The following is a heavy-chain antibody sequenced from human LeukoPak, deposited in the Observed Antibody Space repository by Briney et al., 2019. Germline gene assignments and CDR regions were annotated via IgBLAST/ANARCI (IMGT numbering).Heavy chain of an antibody. CDR2: ITTTSSYI. CDR1: GFTFSSYT. CDR3: ASDSSSSPAYYRYYMDA. Sequence: GGSLRLSCAASGFTFSSYTMNWVRQAPGKGLEWVSSITTTSSYIYYADSVKGRFTISRDNAKSSLFLQMNSLRAEDTGVYYCASDSSSSPAYYRYYMDAWGKGTTVTVSS. D-gene: IGHD6-13*01. V-gene: IGHV3-21*01. J-gene: IGHJ6*03.